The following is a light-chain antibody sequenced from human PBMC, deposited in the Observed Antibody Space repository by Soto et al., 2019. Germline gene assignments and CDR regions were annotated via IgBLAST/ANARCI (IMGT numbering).Light chain of an antibody. CDR2: GAS. V-gene: IGKV1-9*01. CDR3: QQLNSVWYV. Sequence: DIQLTQSPSFLSASVGDRVTITCRASQGLRPHLAWYLQRPGKAPKLLIYGASNLETGVPSRFSGSGSGTEFTLTISGLQSEYFGTYYCQQLNSVWYVFGQGTKLEIQ. CDR1: QGLRPH. J-gene: IGKJ2*01.